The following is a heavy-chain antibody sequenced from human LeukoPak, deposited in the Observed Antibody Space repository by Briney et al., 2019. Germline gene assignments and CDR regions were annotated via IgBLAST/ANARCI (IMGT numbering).Heavy chain of an antibody. CDR1: GFTFSNVW. V-gene: IGHV3-15*01. CDR2: IRSKIDGGTT. Sequence: GGSLRLSCAASGFTFSNVWMAWVRQAPGKGLEWVGSIRSKIDGGTTDYAAPVKGRFTISRDDSKNSLYLQMNSLKIEDTAVYYCATDLPPWGQGTLVTVSS. CDR3: ATDLPP. J-gene: IGHJ5*02.